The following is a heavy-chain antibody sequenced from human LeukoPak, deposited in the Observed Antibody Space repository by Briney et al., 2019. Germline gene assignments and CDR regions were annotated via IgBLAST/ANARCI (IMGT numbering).Heavy chain of an antibody. D-gene: IGHD6-19*01. J-gene: IGHJ4*02. Sequence: GGSPRLSCAASGFTVSSNYMSWVRQAPGKGLEWVSVIYSGGSTYYADSVKGRFTISRDNSKNTLYLQMNSLRAEDTAVYYCACSKRWLAFDYWGQGTLVTVSS. V-gene: IGHV3-53*01. CDR3: ACSKRWLAFDY. CDR1: GFTVSSNY. CDR2: IYSGGST.